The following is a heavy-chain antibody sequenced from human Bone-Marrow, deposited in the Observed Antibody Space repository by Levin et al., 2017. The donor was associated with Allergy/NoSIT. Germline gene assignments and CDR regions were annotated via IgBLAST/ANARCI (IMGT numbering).Heavy chain of an antibody. CDR2: IYYSGST. CDR1: GGSISSSSYY. J-gene: IGHJ4*02. V-gene: IGHV4-39*07. Sequence: PSETLSLTCTVSGGSISSSSYYWGWIRQPPGKGLEWIGSIYYSGSTYYNPSLKSRVTISVDTSKNQFSLKLSSVTAADTAVYYCARGPVAARSFDYWGQGTLVTVSS. D-gene: IGHD6-13*01. CDR3: ARGPVAARSFDY.